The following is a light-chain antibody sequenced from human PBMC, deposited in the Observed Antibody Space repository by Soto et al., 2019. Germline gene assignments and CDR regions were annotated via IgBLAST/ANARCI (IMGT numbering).Light chain of an antibody. V-gene: IGLV2-8*01. CDR2: EVS. CDR3: SSYAGSNLVV. CDR1: SSDVGGYNY. Sequence: QSVLTQPPSASGSPGQSVTISCPGTSSDVGGYNYVSWYQQHPGKAPKLMIYEVSKRPSGVPDRFSGSKSGNTASLTVSGLQAEDEADYYCSSYAGSNLVVFGGGTKVTVL. J-gene: IGLJ2*01.